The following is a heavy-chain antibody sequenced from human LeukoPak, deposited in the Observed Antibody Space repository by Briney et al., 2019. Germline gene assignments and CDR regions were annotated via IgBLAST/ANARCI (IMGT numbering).Heavy chain of an antibody. Sequence: GGSLRLSCAASGFTFSSYWMTWVRHAPGKGLEWVANIDQYGSEKQYVDSVKGRFTISRDNAKNSLYLQMNSLRAEDTAVYFCARPDVPDYWGQGTLVTVSS. D-gene: IGHD2-2*01. J-gene: IGHJ4*02. CDR2: IDQYGSEK. V-gene: IGHV3-7*01. CDR1: GFTFSSYW. CDR3: ARPDVPDY.